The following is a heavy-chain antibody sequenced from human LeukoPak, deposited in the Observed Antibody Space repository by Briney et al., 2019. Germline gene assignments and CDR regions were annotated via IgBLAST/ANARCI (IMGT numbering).Heavy chain of an antibody. D-gene: IGHD2-2*01. CDR3: ARDPYDGDCSSTSCYVVY. Sequence: GGSLRLSCSASGFTLSSYAMHWVRQAPGKGLEYVSAISTNGGSTYYVDSVKGRFTISRDNSKNTLYLQMNSLRAEDTAVYYCARDPYDGDCSSTSCYVVYWGQGTLVTVSS. CDR1: GFTLSSYA. V-gene: IGHV3-64*04. J-gene: IGHJ4*02. CDR2: ISTNGGST.